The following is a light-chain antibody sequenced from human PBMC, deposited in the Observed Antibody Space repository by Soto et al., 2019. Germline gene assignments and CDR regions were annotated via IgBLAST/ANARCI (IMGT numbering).Light chain of an antibody. V-gene: IGKV3-15*01. CDR1: QSVSSN. CDR2: GAS. CDR3: QQYNNWPPCT. Sequence: EIVMTQSPATLSVSPGERATLSCRASQSVSSNLAWYQHKPGQAPRLLIYGASSRATGIPARFSGNGSGTEFTLTISSLQSEDFAVYYCQQYNNWPPCTFGQGTKLEI. J-gene: IGKJ1*01.